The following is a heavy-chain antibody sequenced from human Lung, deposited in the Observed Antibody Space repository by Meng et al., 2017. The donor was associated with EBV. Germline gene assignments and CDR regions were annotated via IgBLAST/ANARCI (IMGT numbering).Heavy chain of an antibody. J-gene: IGHJ5*02. V-gene: IGHV3-30*18. Sequence: QGELVGSGGGVVQPGRSLRLSFAASGFIFSGYGFHWVPQAPGKGPEWVAIIPSDASHNKYYADSVKGRFTISRDNSKNTLYLQMNSLKIEDTAVYYCAKDLSGRFDPWGQGTLVTVSS. CDR1: GFIFSGYG. D-gene: IGHD1-14*01. CDR2: IPSDASHNK. CDR3: AKDLSGRFDP.